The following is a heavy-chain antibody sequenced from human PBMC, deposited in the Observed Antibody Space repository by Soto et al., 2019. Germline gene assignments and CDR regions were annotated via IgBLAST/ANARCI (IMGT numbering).Heavy chain of an antibody. CDR1: GGSISSYY. V-gene: IGHV4-59*03. Sequence: PSETLSLTCTVSGGSISSYYWSWIRQPPGKGLEWIGYIYYSGSTNYNPSLKSRVTISVDTSKKQFSLKLNSVTAADTAVYYCAIGPRMWLAGGGYWGQGTQVTVSS. CDR3: AIGPRMWLAGGGY. D-gene: IGHD6-19*01. J-gene: IGHJ4*02. CDR2: IYYSGST.